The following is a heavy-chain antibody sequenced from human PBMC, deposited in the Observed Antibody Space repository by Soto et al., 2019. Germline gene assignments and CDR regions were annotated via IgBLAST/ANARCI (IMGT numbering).Heavy chain of an antibody. CDR2: IGVYDGKT. J-gene: IGHJ5*02. Sequence: ASVKVSCKDSGSTFSSYGFSWVRQAPGQGLEWMGWIGVYDGKTNYAQKFQGRVTLTTDTATSTVYMELRSLTSDDTAVYYCARDIPLTAVDCFDPWGQETRVTVPS. CDR3: ARDIPLTAVDCFDP. V-gene: IGHV1-18*01. D-gene: IGHD6-19*01. CDR1: GSTFSSYG.